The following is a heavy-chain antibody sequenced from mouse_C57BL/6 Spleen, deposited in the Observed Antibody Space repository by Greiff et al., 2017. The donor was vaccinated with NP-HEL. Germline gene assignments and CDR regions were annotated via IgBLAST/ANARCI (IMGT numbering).Heavy chain of an antibody. V-gene: IGHV1-19*01. D-gene: IGHD3-1*01. CDR1: GYTFTDYY. Sequence: VQLQQSGPVLVKPGASVKMSCKASGYTFTDYYMNWVKQSHGKSLEWIGVINPYNGGTSYNQKFKGKATLTVDKSSSTAYMELNSLTSEDSAVYYCARAESGYFDYWGQGTTLTVSS. J-gene: IGHJ2*01. CDR3: ARAESGYFDY. CDR2: INPYNGGT.